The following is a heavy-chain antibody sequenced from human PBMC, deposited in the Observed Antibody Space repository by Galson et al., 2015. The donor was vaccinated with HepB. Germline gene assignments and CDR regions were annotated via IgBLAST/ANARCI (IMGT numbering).Heavy chain of an antibody. CDR1: GFTFSTSA. CDR2: IDGNGART. V-gene: IGHV3-23*01. J-gene: IGHJ4*02. D-gene: IGHD2-8*02. Sequence: SLRLSCAASGFTFSTSAMNWVRQAPGKGLEWVAGIDGNGARTFYAVFVKGRFTISRDNSKTTLYLHMNNLRVDDAAIFYCAKDGCPGGKCYTEFDHWGQGILVTVSS. CDR3: AKDGCPGGKCYTEFDH.